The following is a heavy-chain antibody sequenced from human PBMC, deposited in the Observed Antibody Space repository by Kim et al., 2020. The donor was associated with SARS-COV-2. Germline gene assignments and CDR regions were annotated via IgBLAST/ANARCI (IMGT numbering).Heavy chain of an antibody. V-gene: IGHV3-33*01. CDR3: ARGPLGYYDRSDIDL. J-gene: IGHJ3*01. Sequence: GGSLRLSCAASGFIFSSYGMHWVRQAPGKGLEWVAVIWFDGSNQHYADSVKGRFTISRDNSKNTVYLQMTSLRVGDTAVYYCARGPLGYYDRSDIDLWGQGTMVTVSS. CDR1: GFIFSSYG. CDR2: IWFDGSNQ. D-gene: IGHD3-22*01.